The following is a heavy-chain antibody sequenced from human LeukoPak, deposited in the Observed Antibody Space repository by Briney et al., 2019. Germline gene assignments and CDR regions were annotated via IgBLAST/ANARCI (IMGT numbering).Heavy chain of an antibody. D-gene: IGHD1-14*01. Sequence: GSLRLSCAASGFTFDDYAMHWVRQAPGKGLEWVSSISDSGGSTYYADSVKGWFTISRDNSKNTLYLQMNSLRAEDTAVYYCAKRNYYFDYWGQGTLVTVSS. CDR2: ISDSGGST. CDR1: GFTFDDYA. J-gene: IGHJ4*02. V-gene: IGHV3-23*01. CDR3: AKRNYYFDY.